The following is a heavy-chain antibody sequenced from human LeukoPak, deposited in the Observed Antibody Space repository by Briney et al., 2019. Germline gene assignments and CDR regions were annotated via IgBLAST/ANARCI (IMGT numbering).Heavy chain of an antibody. Sequence: TLSLTCTVSGGSISSGSYYWSWIRQPAGKGLEWIGRIYTSGSTNYNPSLKSRVTMSVDTSKNQFSLKLSSVTAADTAVYYCARSPDWGRHAFDIWGQGAMVTVSS. CDR2: IYTSGST. D-gene: IGHD7-27*01. CDR3: ARSPDWGRHAFDI. CDR1: GGSISSGSYY. V-gene: IGHV4-61*02. J-gene: IGHJ3*02.